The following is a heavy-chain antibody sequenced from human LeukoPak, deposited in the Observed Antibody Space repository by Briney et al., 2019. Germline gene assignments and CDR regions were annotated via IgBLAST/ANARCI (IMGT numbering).Heavy chain of an antibody. J-gene: IGHJ5*02. D-gene: IGHD3-10*01. Sequence: GGSLRLSCAASGFTFSSYWMSWVRQAPGKGLEWVANIKQDGSEKYYVDSVKGRFTISRDNAKNSLYLQMNSLRAEDTAVYYCARARSMVRGVEYWFDPWAREPWSPSPQ. V-gene: IGHV3-7*03. CDR1: GFTFSSYW. CDR2: IKQDGSEK. CDR3: ARARSMVRGVEYWFDP.